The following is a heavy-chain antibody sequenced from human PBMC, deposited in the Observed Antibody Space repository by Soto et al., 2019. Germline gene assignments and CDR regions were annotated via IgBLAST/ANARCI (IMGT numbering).Heavy chain of an antibody. D-gene: IGHD5-18*01. V-gene: IGHV3-21*01. CDR1: GFTFSSYS. Sequence: GGSLRLSCAASGFTFSSYSMNWVRQAPGKGLEWVSSISSSSSYIYYADSVKGRFTISRDNSKNSLYLQMNSLRAEDTAVYYCARDQPGYSYGYGLGYWGQGTLVTVSS. J-gene: IGHJ4*02. CDR3: ARDQPGYSYGYGLGY. CDR2: ISSSSSYI.